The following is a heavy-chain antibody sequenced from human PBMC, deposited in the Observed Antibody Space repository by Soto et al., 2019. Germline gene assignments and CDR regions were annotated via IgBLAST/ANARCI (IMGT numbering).Heavy chain of an antibody. D-gene: IGHD1-1*01. CDR3: ANSAGIRLPYGY. Sequence: GGCLSRSCAASGFTFSIYAMSWVRQAPGKGLEWVSAISGSGGSTYYADSVKGRFTISRDNSKNTLYLQMNSLRAEDTAVYYCANSAGIRLPYGYWGQGTLVTVSS. V-gene: IGHV3-23*01. CDR1: GFTFSIYA. CDR2: ISGSGGST. J-gene: IGHJ4*02.